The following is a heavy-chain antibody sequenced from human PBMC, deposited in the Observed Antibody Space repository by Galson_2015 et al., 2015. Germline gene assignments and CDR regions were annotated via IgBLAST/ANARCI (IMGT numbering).Heavy chain of an antibody. CDR3: VKENSYGYSYGMDV. Sequence: SVRLSGAASGFIFDNCAMHWVRQAPGKGLGWVSGSSWNNGNIDYADSGKGRFTVSRDNAKNSLYLQMNSLRPEDTDLYYCVKENSYGYSYGMDVWGQGTTVTVSS. D-gene: IGHD5-18*01. CDR1: GFIFDNCA. V-gene: IGHV3-9*01. J-gene: IGHJ6*02. CDR2: SSWNNGNI.